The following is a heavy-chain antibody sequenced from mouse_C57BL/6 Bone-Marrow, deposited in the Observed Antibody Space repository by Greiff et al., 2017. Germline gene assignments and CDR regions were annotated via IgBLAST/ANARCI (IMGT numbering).Heavy chain of an antibody. D-gene: IGHD2-10*02. J-gene: IGHJ3*01. V-gene: IGHV3-6*01. CDR1: GYSITSGYY. Sequence: VQLKESGPGLVKPSQSLSLTCSVTGYSITSGYYWNWIRQFPGNKLEWMGYISYDGSNNYNPSLKNRISITRDTSKNQFFLKLNSVTTENTATYYCARYGRFAYWGQGTLVTVSA. CDR3: ARYGRFAY. CDR2: ISYDGSN.